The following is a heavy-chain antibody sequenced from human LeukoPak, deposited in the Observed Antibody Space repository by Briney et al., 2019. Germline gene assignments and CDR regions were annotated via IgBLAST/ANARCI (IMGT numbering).Heavy chain of an antibody. Sequence: GESLKISCKGSGYGFTTHWIAWVRQMPGRGLEWMGTIDPSDSYINYSPSFQGHVTISADKSIGTAYLQWSSLKASDTAMYYCARLVPAAGKYFYGMDVWGQGTTVTVSS. J-gene: IGHJ6*02. CDR2: IDPSDSYI. D-gene: IGHD6-13*01. V-gene: IGHV5-10-1*01. CDR3: ARLVPAAGKYFYGMDV. CDR1: GYGFTTHW.